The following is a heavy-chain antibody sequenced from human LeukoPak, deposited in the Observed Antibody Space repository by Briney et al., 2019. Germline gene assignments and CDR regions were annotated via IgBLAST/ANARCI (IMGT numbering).Heavy chain of an antibody. V-gene: IGHV4-59*08. J-gene: IGHJ3*02. CDR1: GGSISSYY. CDR3: AKSVVVATTRLGPFDT. D-gene: IGHD3-22*01. Sequence: SETLSLTCSVSGGSISSYYWSWIRQPPGKGLEWIGYIHYSGSTNYNPSLKSRVTISVDTSKNQFSLKLSSVTAADMAVYYCAKSVVVATTRLGPFDTWGQGTMVTVSS. CDR2: IHYSGST.